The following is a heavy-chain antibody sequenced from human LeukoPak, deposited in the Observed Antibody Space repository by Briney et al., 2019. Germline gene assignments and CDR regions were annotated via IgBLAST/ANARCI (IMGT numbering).Heavy chain of an antibody. CDR2: IIPIFDTA. CDR3: ARGGDSSRKYFYYMDV. D-gene: IGHD6-13*01. J-gene: IGHJ6*03. CDR1: RGTFSSSH. V-gene: IGHV1-69*13. Sequence: GASVKVSCKASRGTFSSSHISWVRQAPGQGLEWMGGIIPIFDTASYAQKFQGRLTITADESTTTVYMDLSSLRSEDTAVYFCARGGDSSRKYFYYMDVWGTGTTVTVSS.